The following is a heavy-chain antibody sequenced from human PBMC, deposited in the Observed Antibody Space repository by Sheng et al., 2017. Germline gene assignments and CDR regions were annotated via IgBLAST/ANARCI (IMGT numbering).Heavy chain of an antibody. V-gene: IGHV3-48*03. Sequence: EVQLVESGGGLVQPGGSLRLSCAASGFTFSSYEMNWVRQAPGKGLEWVSYISSSGSTIYYADSVKGRFTISRDNAKNSLYLQMNSLRAEDTAVYYCVSPGGPTPGDAFDIWGQGTMVTVSS. D-gene: IGHD2-15*01. J-gene: IGHJ3*02. CDR3: VSPGGPTPGDAFDI. CDR2: ISSSGSTI. CDR1: GFTFSSYE.